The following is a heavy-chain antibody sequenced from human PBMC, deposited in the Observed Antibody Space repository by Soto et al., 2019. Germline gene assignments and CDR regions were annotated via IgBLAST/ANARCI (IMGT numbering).Heavy chain of an antibody. D-gene: IGHD3-16*01. CDR3: ARQPAHVYEASPKWFDP. CDR1: GFTFSSYE. CDR2: ISTSGRTI. Sequence: EVLLVESGGGLVQPGGSLRLSCTASGFTFSSYEMNWVRQAPGKGLEWISYISTSGRTIFDAGSVKGRFTISRDNTRNTLVLQMDSLRPEDTAVYYCARQPAHVYEASPKWFDPWGQGTLVIVSS. J-gene: IGHJ5*02. V-gene: IGHV3-48*03.